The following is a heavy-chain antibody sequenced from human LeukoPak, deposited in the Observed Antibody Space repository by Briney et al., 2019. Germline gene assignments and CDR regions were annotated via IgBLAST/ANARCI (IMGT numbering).Heavy chain of an antibody. Sequence: SGTLSLTCAVSGGSISSSNWWSWVRQRPGKGLEWMGEIYHSGSTNYNPSLKSRVTISVDKSKNQFSLKLSSVTAADTAVYYCASEISGWYIGSAFDIWGQGTMVTVSS. CDR2: IYHSGST. J-gene: IGHJ3*02. D-gene: IGHD6-19*01. CDR1: GGSISSSNW. CDR3: ASEISGWYIGSAFDI. V-gene: IGHV4-4*02.